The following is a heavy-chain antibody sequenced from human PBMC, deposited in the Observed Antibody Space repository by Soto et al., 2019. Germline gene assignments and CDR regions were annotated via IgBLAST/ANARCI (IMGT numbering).Heavy chain of an antibody. J-gene: IGHJ4*02. D-gene: IGHD3-10*01. CDR2: ILPILGPP. CDR3: ARVGGGAYNS. Sequence: QVQLVQSGAELKKPGSSVKVSCKASGGTFSTYAINWVRQAPGQGLEWMGGILPILGPPNYAKKFKGRVTIAADDSTSTAYMELPSLRSEDTAIYYCARVGGGAYNSWGQGTLVTVSS. CDR1: GGTFSTYA. V-gene: IGHV1-69*01.